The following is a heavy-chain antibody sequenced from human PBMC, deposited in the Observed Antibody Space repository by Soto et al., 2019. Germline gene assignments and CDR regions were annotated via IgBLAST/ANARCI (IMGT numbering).Heavy chain of an antibody. CDR3: ARSSSDYGDDGLSLGY. V-gene: IGHV1-18*01. Sequence: QVQLVQSGAEVKKPGASVKVSCKASGYTFSGYGINWVRQAPGQGLEWMGWISAYTGNTKYAQKFQGRVTMTTDTSTSTAHMELRSLRSDDTAVYFCARSSSDYGDDGLSLGYWGQGTLVTVSS. D-gene: IGHD4-17*01. CDR2: ISAYTGNT. CDR1: GYTFSGYG. J-gene: IGHJ4*02.